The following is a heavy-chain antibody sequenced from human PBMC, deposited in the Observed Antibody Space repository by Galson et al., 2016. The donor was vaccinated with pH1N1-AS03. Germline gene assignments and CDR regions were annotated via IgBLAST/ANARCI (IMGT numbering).Heavy chain of an antibody. J-gene: IGHJ6*02. CDR2: IDWDDDK. CDR1: GFSLTTSGLC. Sequence: PALVTPTQTITLTCTIPGFSLTTSGLCVNWIRQPPGKALEWLARIDWDDDKYFSTSLRTRLTISRDTSKNQVVLKMTNMGPLDTGTYYCARGVRPYYYAMDVWGQGTTVTVSS. CDR3: ARGVRPYYYAMDV. V-gene: IGHV2-70*11.